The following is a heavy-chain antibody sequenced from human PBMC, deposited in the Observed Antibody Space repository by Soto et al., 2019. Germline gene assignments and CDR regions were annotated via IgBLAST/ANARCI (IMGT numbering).Heavy chain of an antibody. CDR3: AKDQMGRGWRTLDS. CDR2: ITYDGSST. D-gene: IGHD3-10*01. Sequence: QVQMVESGGGVVQPGTSLRLSCVVTGLTFSGYGMNWVRQAPGKGLEWVADITYDGSSTYYADAVKGRFTVSRDNSKNILYLQMTSLRGDDTAMYYCAKDQMGRGWRTLDSWGQGTLVIVSS. J-gene: IGHJ4*02. V-gene: IGHV3-30*18. CDR1: GLTFSGYG.